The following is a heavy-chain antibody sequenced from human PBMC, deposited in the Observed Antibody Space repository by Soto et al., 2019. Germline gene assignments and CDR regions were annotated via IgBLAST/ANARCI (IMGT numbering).Heavy chain of an antibody. CDR2: ISGSGGST. Sequence: EVQLLESGGGLVQPGGSLRLSCAASGFTFSSYAMSWVRQAPGKGLEWVSAISGSGGSTYYADSVKGRFTISRDNSKNTLYLQMNSRRAEDTAVYYCASQESGWQTVYYGMDVWGQGTTVTVSS. CDR3: ASQESGWQTVYYGMDV. J-gene: IGHJ6*02. CDR1: GFTFSSYA. V-gene: IGHV3-23*01. D-gene: IGHD6-19*01.